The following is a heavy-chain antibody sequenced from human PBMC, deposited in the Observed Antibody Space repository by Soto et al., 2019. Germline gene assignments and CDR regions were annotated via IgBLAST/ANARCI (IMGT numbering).Heavy chain of an antibody. CDR1: GGTFSSST. CDR2: IIPILGIV. V-gene: IGHV1-69*02. D-gene: IGHD2-2*01. J-gene: IGHJ5*02. CDR3: ARGKDCSTASCYSPIRFDP. Sequence: QVQLVQSGAEVKKPGSSVKVSCKDSGGTFSSSTFVWVRQAPGQGVEWMGRIIPILGIVNYAQKFQGRVTITADIFTSTAYMELSSLRSDDTAVYYCARGKDCSTASCYSPIRFDPRGQGTLVTVSS.